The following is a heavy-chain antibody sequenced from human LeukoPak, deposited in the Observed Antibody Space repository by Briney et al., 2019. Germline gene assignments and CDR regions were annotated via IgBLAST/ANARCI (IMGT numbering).Heavy chain of an antibody. CDR3: ARDKDVVVVAARYMDV. CDR1: GFTFSSYS. Sequence: PGGSLRLSCAASGFTFSSYSMNWVRQAPGKGLEWVSSISSSSSYIYYADSVKGRFTISRDNAKNSLYLQMNSLRAEDTAVYYCARDKDVVVVAARYMDVWGKGTTVTISS. J-gene: IGHJ6*03. CDR2: ISSSSSYI. D-gene: IGHD2-15*01. V-gene: IGHV3-21*01.